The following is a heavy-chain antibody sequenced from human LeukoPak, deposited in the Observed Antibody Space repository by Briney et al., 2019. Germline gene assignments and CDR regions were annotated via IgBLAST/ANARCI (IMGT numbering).Heavy chain of an antibody. V-gene: IGHV4-4*09. CDR2: ISTGGST. J-gene: IGHJ4*02. D-gene: IGHD1-1*01. CDR3: ARRRTTGTTGYFDY. Sequence: SETLSLTCTISRGSISTYHGSWIRQPPGKGVEWIGYISTGGSTNHNPSLKRRVTISVDTSKNQFSLNLSSVTAADTAVYYCARRRTTGTTGYFDYWGQGTLVTVSS. CDR1: RGSISTYH.